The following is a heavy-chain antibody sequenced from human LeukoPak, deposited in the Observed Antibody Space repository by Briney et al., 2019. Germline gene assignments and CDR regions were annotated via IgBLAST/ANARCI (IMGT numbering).Heavy chain of an antibody. Sequence: GGSLRLSCAASGFTFSSYAMSRVRQAPGKGLEWVSAISGSGGSTYYADSVKCRFTISRDNSKNTLYLQMNSLRAEDTAVYYCAKDQGPDIVVVPAAVGFDYWGQGTLVTVSS. J-gene: IGHJ4*02. CDR3: AKDQGPDIVVVPAAVGFDY. CDR2: ISGSGGST. CDR1: GFTFSSYA. D-gene: IGHD2-2*01. V-gene: IGHV3-23*01.